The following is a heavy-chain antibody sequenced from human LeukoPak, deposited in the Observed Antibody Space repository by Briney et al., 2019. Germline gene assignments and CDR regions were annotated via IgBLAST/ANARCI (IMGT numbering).Heavy chain of an antibody. D-gene: IGHD1-26*01. CDR1: GYTFIGYY. Sequence: ASVKVSCKASGYTFIGYYMHWVRQAPGQGLEWMGWINPNSGGTNYAQKFQGRVTMTRDTSISTAYMELSRLRSDDTAVYYCARVRREGNRFDPWGQGTLVTVSS. CDR2: INPNSGGT. CDR3: ARVRREGNRFDP. J-gene: IGHJ5*02. V-gene: IGHV1-2*02.